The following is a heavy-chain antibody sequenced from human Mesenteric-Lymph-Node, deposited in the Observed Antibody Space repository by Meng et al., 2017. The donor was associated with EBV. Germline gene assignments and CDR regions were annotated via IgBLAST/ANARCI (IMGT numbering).Heavy chain of an antibody. D-gene: IGHD3-22*01. CDR3: ARYSASSGYFWGWFDP. V-gene: IGHV4-34*01. Sequence: QAPLKAGGEGAVKPPGTLALSSAVYGGSFSGYYWSWNRQPQGKGLEWIGEINHSGSTNYNPSLKSRVTISVDTSKNQFSLKLSSVTAADTAVYYCARYSASSGYFWGWFDPWGQGTLVTVSS. CDR1: GGSFSGYY. CDR2: INHSGST. J-gene: IGHJ5*02.